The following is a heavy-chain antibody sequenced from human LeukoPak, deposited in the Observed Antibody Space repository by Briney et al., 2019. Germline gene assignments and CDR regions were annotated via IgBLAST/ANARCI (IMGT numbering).Heavy chain of an antibody. D-gene: IGHD6-19*01. J-gene: IGHJ2*01. V-gene: IGHV4-39*07. CDR3: VRDSPYSSGWYRFFDL. CDR2: AYYSGST. CDR1: DVSVTTRDSY. Sequence: SETLSLTCTVSDVSVTTRDSYWGWIRQPPGKGLEWIGSAYYSGSTYFNPSLKSRLSISVDTSKNQFSLRLTSVTAADTAVYYCVRDSPYSSGWYRFFDLWGRGTLVTVTS.